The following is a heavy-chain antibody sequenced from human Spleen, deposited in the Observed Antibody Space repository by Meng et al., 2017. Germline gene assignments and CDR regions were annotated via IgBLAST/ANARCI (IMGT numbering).Heavy chain of an antibody. CDR1: GGCFSDYY. Sequence: QVQHSQWGAGLLKPSVTLPFTVVVAGGCFSDYYWSWIRQSPGKGLEWIGEINHSGSTNYNPSLESRATISVDTSQNNLSLKLSSVTAADSAVYYCARGPTTMAHDFDYWGQGTLVTVSS. J-gene: IGHJ4*02. CDR3: ARGPTTMAHDFDY. CDR2: INHSGST. D-gene: IGHD4-11*01. V-gene: IGHV4-34*01.